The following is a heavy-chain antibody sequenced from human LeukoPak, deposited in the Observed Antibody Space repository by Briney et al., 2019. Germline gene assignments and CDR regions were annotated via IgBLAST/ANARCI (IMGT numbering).Heavy chain of an antibody. J-gene: IGHJ4*02. CDR1: GGSISSYY. V-gene: IGHV4-59*01. CDR2: IYYSGST. CDR3: ARSQGIGYFDY. Sequence: SETLSLTCTVSGGSISSYYWSWIRQPPGKGLEWLGYIYYSGSTNYNPSLKSRVTISVDTSKNQFSLKLSSVTAADTAVYYCARSQGIGYFDYWGQGTLVTVSS. D-gene: IGHD2-21*01.